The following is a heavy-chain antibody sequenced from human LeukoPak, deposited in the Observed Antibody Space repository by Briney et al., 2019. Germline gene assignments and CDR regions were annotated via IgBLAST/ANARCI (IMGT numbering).Heavy chain of an antibody. V-gene: IGHV3-9*01. CDR2: ISWNSGSI. CDR3: AKDSTSGSYADAFDI. Sequence: SSGGYYWNWIRQPPGKGLEWVSGISWNSGSIGYADSVKGRFTISRDNAKNSLYLQMNSLRAEDTALYYCAKDSTSGSYADAFDIWGQGTMVTVSS. J-gene: IGHJ3*02. CDR1: SSGGYY. D-gene: IGHD1-26*01.